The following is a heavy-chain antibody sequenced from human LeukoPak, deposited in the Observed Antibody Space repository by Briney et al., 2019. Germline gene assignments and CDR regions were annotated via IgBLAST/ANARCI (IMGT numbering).Heavy chain of an antibody. CDR3: ATAEVPTYYYDSSGYHPLDY. CDR2: FDPEDGET. D-gene: IGHD3-22*01. Sequence: ASVKVSCKVSGYTLTELSMHWVRQAPGEGLEWMGGFDPEDGETIYAQKFQGRVTMTEDTSTDTAYMELSSLRSEDTAVYYCATAEVPTYYYDSSGYHPLDYWGQGTLVTVSS. J-gene: IGHJ4*02. CDR1: GYTLTELS. V-gene: IGHV1-24*01.